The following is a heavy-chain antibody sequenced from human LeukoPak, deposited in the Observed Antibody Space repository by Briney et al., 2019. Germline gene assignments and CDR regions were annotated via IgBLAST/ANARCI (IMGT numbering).Heavy chain of an antibody. V-gene: IGHV3-48*03. D-gene: IGHD1-7*01. CDR2: ISSSGSTI. Sequence: GGSLRLSCAASGFTFSSYEMNWVRQAPGKGLEWVSYISSSGSTIYYADSVKGRFTISRDNAKNSLYLQMNSLRAEDTAVYYCARDSGRNYHGAFDIWDQGTMVTVSS. J-gene: IGHJ3*02. CDR1: GFTFSSYE. CDR3: ARDSGRNYHGAFDI.